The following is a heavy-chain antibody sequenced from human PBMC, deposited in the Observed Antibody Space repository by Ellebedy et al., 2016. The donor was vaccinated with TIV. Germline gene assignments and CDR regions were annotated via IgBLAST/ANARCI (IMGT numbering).Heavy chain of an antibody. V-gene: IGHV3-23*01. CDR3: VKREYDYGRYLDAFGV. CDR1: GFTFSYYA. D-gene: IGHD3-16*01. Sequence: GGSLRLSCAASGFTFSYYAMSWVRQAPGKGLEWVSRVTGTGSTTHYADSVKGRFTISRDNSKNTLFLQMNSLRAEDTAVYYCVKREYDYGRYLDAFGVWGQGIMVTVSS. CDR2: VTGTGSTT. J-gene: IGHJ3*01.